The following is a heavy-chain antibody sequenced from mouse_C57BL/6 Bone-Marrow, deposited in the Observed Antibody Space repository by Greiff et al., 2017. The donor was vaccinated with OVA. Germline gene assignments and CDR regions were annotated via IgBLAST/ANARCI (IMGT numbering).Heavy chain of an antibody. D-gene: IGHD1-1*01. CDR3: ARGGVGYCGRDYFDY. CDR1: GYTFTSYG. V-gene: IGHV1-81*01. J-gene: IGHJ2*01. CDR2: IYPRSGNT. Sequence: QVQLQQSGAELARPGASVKLSCKASGYTFTSYGISWVKQRTGQGLEWIGEIYPRSGNTYYNEKFKGKATLTADKSSSTAYMELRSLTSEDAAVYFCARGGVGYCGRDYFDYWGQGTTLTVSS.